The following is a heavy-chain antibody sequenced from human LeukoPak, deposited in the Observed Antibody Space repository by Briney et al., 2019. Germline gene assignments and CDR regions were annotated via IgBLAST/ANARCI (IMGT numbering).Heavy chain of an antibody. CDR2: ISAYNGNT. D-gene: IGHD3-22*01. Sequence: ASVKVSCKASGYTFTSCAISWVRQAPGQGLEWMGWISAYNGNTNYAQKLQGRVTMTTDTSTSTAYMELRSLRSDDTAVYYCARTGGYYYDSSGYYDYWGQGTLVTVSS. J-gene: IGHJ4*02. V-gene: IGHV1-18*01. CDR3: ARTGGYYYDSSGYYDY. CDR1: GYTFTSCA.